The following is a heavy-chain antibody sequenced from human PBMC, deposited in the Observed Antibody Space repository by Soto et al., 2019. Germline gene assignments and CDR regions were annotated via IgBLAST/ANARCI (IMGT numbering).Heavy chain of an antibody. CDR2: IYYSGST. J-gene: IGHJ5*02. CDR1: GGSISSGGYY. V-gene: IGHV4-31*03. Sequence: PSETLSLTCTVSGGSISSGGYYWSWIRQHPGKGLEWIGYIYYSGSTYYNPSLKSRVTISVDTSKNQFSLKLSSVTAADTAVYYCARSWYSSSWYGNWFDPWGQGTLVTVSS. D-gene: IGHD6-13*01. CDR3: ARSWYSSSWYGNWFDP.